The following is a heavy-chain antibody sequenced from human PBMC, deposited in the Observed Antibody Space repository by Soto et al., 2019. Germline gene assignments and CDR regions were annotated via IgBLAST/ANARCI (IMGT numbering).Heavy chain of an antibody. J-gene: IGHJ4*02. CDR1: GFTVSSNY. CDR3: AREVIGYDYIWGSYRFDDY. CDR2: IYSGGST. D-gene: IGHD3-16*02. V-gene: IGHV3-66*01. Sequence: EGSLRLSCAASGFTVSSNYMSWVRQAPGKGLEWVSVIYSGGSTYYADSVKGRFTISRDNSKNTLYLQMNSLRAEDTAVYYCAREVIGYDYIWGSYRFDDYWGQGTLVTVSS.